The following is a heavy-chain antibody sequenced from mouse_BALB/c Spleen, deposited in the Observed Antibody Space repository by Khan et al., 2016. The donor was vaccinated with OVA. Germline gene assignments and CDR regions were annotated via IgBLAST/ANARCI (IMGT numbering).Heavy chain of an antibody. Sequence: QVQLKQSGPGLVAPSQSLSITCTVSGFSLTGYSVNWVRQPPGKGLEWLGMIWGDGSTDYNSALKSRLNLTKDNSKSQVFLKMNSLQTDDTARYYCARAYYGNYREAMDYWGQGTSGNVSS. CDR2: IWGDGST. CDR3: ARAYYGNYREAMDY. J-gene: IGHJ4*01. CDR1: GFSLTGYS. D-gene: IGHD2-10*01. V-gene: IGHV2-6-7*01.